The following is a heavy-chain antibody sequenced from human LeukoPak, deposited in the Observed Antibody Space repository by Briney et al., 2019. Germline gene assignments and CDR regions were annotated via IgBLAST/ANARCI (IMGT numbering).Heavy chain of an antibody. CDR3: ARQLYGSDY. Sequence: SDTLSLTCDVSGVSFSTYNWSWIRQSPEKGLEWIGEVNHSGYTNYNPSLKGRVTISVDTSKNQFSLKLSSVTAADTAVYYCARQLYGSDYWGQGTLVTVSS. CDR1: GVSFSTYN. J-gene: IGHJ4*02. D-gene: IGHD4-17*01. V-gene: IGHV4-34*01. CDR2: VNHSGYT.